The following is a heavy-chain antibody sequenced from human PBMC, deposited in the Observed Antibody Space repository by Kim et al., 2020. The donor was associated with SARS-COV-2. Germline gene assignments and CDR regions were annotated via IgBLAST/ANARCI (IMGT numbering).Heavy chain of an antibody. CDR3: ATYYDSIT. Sequence: GGSLRLSCAASGFTFSSYGMHWVRQAPGKGLEWVAVISYDGSNKYYADSVKGRFTISRDNSKNTLYLQMNSLRAEDTAVYYCATYYDSITWGQGTLVTVSS. CDR2: ISYDGSNK. D-gene: IGHD3-22*01. V-gene: IGHV3-30*03. CDR1: GFTFSSYG. J-gene: IGHJ4*02.